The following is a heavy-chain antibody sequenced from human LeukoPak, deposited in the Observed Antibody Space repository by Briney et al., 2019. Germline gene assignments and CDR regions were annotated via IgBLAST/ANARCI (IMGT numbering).Heavy chain of an antibody. Sequence: SETLSLTCTVSGGSFSSGSYYWRWIRQPPGKGLEWIGYIYYSGSTNYNPSLKSRVTISVDTSKNQFSLKLSSVTAADTAVYYCARETPYYDFDYWGQGTLVTVSS. CDR3: ARETPYYDFDY. CDR1: GGSFSSGSYY. V-gene: IGHV4-61*01. CDR2: IYYSGST. D-gene: IGHD3-10*01. J-gene: IGHJ4*02.